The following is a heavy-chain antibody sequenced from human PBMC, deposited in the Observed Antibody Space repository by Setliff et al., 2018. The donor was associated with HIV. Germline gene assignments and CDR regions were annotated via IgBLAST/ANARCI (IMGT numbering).Heavy chain of an antibody. CDR3: VREGGVRGVIFYLDV. CDR2: MNSDGSTT. CDR1: GFTFSTSA. D-gene: IGHD3-10*01. J-gene: IGHJ6*03. V-gene: IGHV3-74*03. Sequence: GGSLRLSCAASGFTFSTSAMHWVRQAPGKGLVWVSRMNSDGSTTTYADSGKGRFTVSRDNAKSSLYLQMNSLRVDETATYYCVREGGVRGVIFYLDVWGKGTAVTVSS.